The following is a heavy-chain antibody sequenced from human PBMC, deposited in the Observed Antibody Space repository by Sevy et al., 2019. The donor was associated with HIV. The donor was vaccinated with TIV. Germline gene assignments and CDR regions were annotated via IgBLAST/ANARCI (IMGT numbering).Heavy chain of an antibody. Sequence: SETLSLTCAVYGGSFSGYYWSWIRQPPGKGLEWIGEINHSGSTNYNPSLKSRVTISVDTSKNQFSLKLSSVTAADTAVYYCARGRGQGDIWTGYYRPFNWFDPWGQGTLVTVSS. V-gene: IGHV4-34*01. CDR1: GGSFSGYY. D-gene: IGHD3-9*01. CDR3: ARGRGQGDIWTGYYRPFNWFDP. CDR2: INHSGST. J-gene: IGHJ5*02.